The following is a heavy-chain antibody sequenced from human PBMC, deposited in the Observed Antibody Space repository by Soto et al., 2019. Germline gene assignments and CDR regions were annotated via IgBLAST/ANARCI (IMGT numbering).Heavy chain of an antibody. CDR1: GYSFTNYG. J-gene: IGHJ6*03. CDR3: ARDRGVAPPVAGNAHYYYSMDV. D-gene: IGHD6-19*01. V-gene: IGHV1-18*01. Sequence: QDPLVQSGAEVKKPGASVTVSCKASGYSFTNYGVTWVRQAPGQGLEWMGWISAFNGNTHYAQNLQGRVTMTTDASASTAYMELRSLRSDDTAVYYCARDRGVAPPVAGNAHYYYSMDVWGKGTTVTVSS. CDR2: ISAFNGNT.